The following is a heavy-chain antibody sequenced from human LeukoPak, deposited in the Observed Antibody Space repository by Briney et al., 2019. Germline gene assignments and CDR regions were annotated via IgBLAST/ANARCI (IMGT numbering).Heavy chain of an antibody. CDR1: GFTFSSSA. V-gene: IGHV3-21*01. J-gene: IGHJ4*02. Sequence: PGGSLRLSCAASGFTFSSSAMSWVRQAPGKGLEWVSSISTSSSYIYYADSVKGRFTISRNNGKNSLYLQMNSLRAEDTAVYYCARGAEGIAATDSNFDYWGRGTLVTVSS. D-gene: IGHD6-13*01. CDR3: ARGAEGIAATDSNFDY. CDR2: ISTSSSYI.